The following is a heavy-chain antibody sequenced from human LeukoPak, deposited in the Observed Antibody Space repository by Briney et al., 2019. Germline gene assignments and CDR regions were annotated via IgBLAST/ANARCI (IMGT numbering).Heavy chain of an antibody. V-gene: IGHV4-59*01. CDR1: GGSISSYY. CDR3: ASLKIQLWIMDY. CDR2: IYYSGST. J-gene: IGHJ4*02. D-gene: IGHD5-18*01. Sequence: SETLSRTCTVSGGSISSYYWSWIRQPPGKGLEWIGYIYYSGSTNYNPSLKSRVTISVDTSKNQFSLKLSSVTAADTAVYYCASLKIQLWIMDYWGQGTLVTVSS.